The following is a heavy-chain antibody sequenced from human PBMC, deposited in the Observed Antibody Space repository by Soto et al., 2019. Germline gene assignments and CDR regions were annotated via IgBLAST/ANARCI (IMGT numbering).Heavy chain of an antibody. CDR2: INPYSGGT. CDR3: AKAYDKGYMDV. Sequence: ASVKVSCKASGYTFTGYYMHWVRQAPGQGLEWMGWINPYSGGTKYAQKLQGRVTMTRDTSISTAYMELSRLRSDDTAIYYCAKAYDKGYMDVWGQGTTVTVSS. D-gene: IGHD3-22*01. J-gene: IGHJ6*03. V-gene: IGHV1-2*02. CDR1: GYTFTGYY.